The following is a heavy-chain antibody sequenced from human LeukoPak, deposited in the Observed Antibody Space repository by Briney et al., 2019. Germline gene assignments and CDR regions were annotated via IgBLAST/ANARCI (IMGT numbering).Heavy chain of an antibody. Sequence: SVKVSCKASGGTFTSYAISWVRQAPGQGLEWMGGIIPIFGTANYAQKFQGRVTITADESTSTAYMERSSLRSEDTAVYYCARGLLAKKFDYWGQGTVVTVSS. D-gene: IGHD2-15*01. CDR1: GGTFTSYA. CDR2: IIPIFGTA. CDR3: ARGLLAKKFDY. J-gene: IGHJ4*02. V-gene: IGHV1-69*13.